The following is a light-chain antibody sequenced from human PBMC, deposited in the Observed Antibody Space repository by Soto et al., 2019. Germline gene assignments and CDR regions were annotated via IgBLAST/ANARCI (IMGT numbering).Light chain of an antibody. V-gene: IGLV2-14*01. CDR3: SSYTSSSTLGV. J-gene: IGLJ1*01. CDR2: DVS. Sequence: QPVLTQPASVTGSPRQSVTISCTGTSRYVGGYNYVSRYQQHPGNAPNLMIYDVSNRPSGVSNRFSGSKSGNTASLTISGLQAEDEADYYCSSYTSSSTLGVFGTGTKVTVL. CDR1: SRYVGGYNY.